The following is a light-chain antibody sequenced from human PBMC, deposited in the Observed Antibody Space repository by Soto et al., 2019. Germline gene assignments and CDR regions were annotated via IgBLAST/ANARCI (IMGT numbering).Light chain of an antibody. CDR3: QHYGGSPYT. J-gene: IGKJ2*01. V-gene: IGKV3-20*01. Sequence: EIVLTQSPGTLSLSPGERATLSCRASHSVSSSYLAWYQQRPGQSPRLLIYGASSRATGIPDRFSGSGSGTDFTLTISSLEPEDFAVYYCQHYGGSPYTFGQGTKLEIK. CDR1: HSVSSSY. CDR2: GAS.